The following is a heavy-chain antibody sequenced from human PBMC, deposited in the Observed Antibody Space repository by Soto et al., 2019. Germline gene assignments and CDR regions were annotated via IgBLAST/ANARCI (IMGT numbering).Heavy chain of an antibody. CDR2: INHSGST. Sequence: PSETLSLTCAVYGGSFSGYYWSWIRQPPGKGLEWIGEINHSGSTNYNPSLKSRVTISVDTSKNQFSLKLSSVTAADTAVYYCARGSTYYDFWSGLKVADVWGQGTTVTVSS. CDR1: GGSFSGYY. CDR3: ARGSTYYDFWSGLKVADV. V-gene: IGHV4-34*01. D-gene: IGHD3-3*01. J-gene: IGHJ6*02.